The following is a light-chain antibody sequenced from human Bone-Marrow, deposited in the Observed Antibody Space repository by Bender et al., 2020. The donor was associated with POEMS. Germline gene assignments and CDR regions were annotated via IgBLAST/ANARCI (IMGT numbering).Light chain of an antibody. V-gene: IGLV2-23*02. Sequence: QSALTQPASVSGSPGQSITISCTGTSSDVGGYNFVSWYQQHPGKAPKLMIYDVSNRPSGVSNRFSGSKSGNTASLRISGLQAEDEADYYCCSYAGSSTPWVFGGGTKLTVL. CDR3: CSYAGSSTPWV. CDR1: SSDVGGYNF. J-gene: IGLJ3*02. CDR2: DVS.